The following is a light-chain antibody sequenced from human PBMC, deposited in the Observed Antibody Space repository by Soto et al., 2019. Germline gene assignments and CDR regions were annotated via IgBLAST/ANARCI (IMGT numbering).Light chain of an antibody. V-gene: IGKV3-11*01. CDR1: QRISSD. J-gene: IGKJ1*01. CDR3: QQRSDWPWT. CDR2: GAS. Sequence: EVVMTQSPATLSVSPGERAILSCRASQRISSDLAWYQRKTGQAPRLLIYGASTRATGIPARFSGSGSGTDFTLTISSLETEDFAVYYCQQRSDWPWTFGQGTKVDIK.